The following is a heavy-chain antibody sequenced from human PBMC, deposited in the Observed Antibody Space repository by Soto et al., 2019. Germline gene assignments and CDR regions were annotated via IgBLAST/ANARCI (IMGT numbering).Heavy chain of an antibody. CDR2: IRSKANSYAT. CDR1: GFTFSGSA. J-gene: IGHJ6*03. Sequence: GGSLRLSCAASGFTFSGSAMHWVRQASGNGLEWVGRIRSKANSYATAYAASVKGRFTISRDDSKNTAYLQMNSLKTEDTAVYYCTRLGYNWKIRRYYYYMDVWGKGTTVTVSS. D-gene: IGHD1-20*01. V-gene: IGHV3-73*01. CDR3: TRLGYNWKIRRYYYYMDV.